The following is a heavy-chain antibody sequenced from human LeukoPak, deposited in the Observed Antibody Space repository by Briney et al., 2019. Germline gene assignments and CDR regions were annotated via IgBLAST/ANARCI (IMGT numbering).Heavy chain of an antibody. V-gene: IGHV3-21*01. J-gene: IGHJ4*02. CDR1: GFSFSNYN. D-gene: IGHD1-26*01. Sequence: GGSLRLSCAASGFSFSNYNMNWVRQAPGKGLEWVSSISSGSTYIDYADSVKGRFTISRDNANNSLYLQMNSLRAEDAAVYYCARDLGFSGSYFHFDFWGQGTLVTVSS. CDR2: ISSGSTYI. CDR3: ARDLGFSGSYFHFDF.